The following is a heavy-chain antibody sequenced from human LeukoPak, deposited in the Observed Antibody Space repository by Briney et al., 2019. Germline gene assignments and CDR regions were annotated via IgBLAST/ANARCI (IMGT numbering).Heavy chain of an antibody. CDR1: LDSTTSNF. V-gene: IGHV4-4*02. J-gene: IGHJ4*02. CDR3: AKEILGGFNPGAY. Sequence: SETLSLTCTVSLDSTTSNFWSWVRQPPGKGLEWIGEIHRSGSPNYNPSLQSRVTISIDRSRNQIALELSSVTAADTAVYYCAKEILGGFNPGAYWGQGTLVTVSS. D-gene: IGHD1-14*01. CDR2: IHRSGSP.